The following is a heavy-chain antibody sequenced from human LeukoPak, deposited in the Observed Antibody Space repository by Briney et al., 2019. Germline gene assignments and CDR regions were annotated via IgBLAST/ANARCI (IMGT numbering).Heavy chain of an antibody. D-gene: IGHD3-10*01. V-gene: IGHV3-7*03. J-gene: IGHJ4*02. CDR2: IKEDGGQK. CDR3: ARGGDKNVM. Sequence: GGSLRLSCVVSGFTFSEYWMTWVRQAPGKGLEWVANIKEDGGQKHYVDSVKGRFTIFRDNAKNTLYLQMDSLRAEDTAVYYCARGGDKNVMGGQGTLVTVPS. CDR1: GFTFSEYW.